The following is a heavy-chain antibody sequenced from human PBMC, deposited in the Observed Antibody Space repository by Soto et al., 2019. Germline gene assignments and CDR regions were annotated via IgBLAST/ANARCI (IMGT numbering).Heavy chain of an antibody. CDR1: GGSISSYY. CDR2: IYYSGST. CDR3: ARVTCTNGVCYPYYYYGMDV. J-gene: IGHJ6*02. Sequence: SETLSLTCTVSGGSISSYYWSWIWQPPGKGLEWIGYIYYSGSTNYNPSLKSRVTISVDTSKNQFSLKLSSVTAADTAVYYCARVTCTNGVCYPYYYYGMDVWGQGTTVTVSS. V-gene: IGHV4-59*01. D-gene: IGHD2-8*01.